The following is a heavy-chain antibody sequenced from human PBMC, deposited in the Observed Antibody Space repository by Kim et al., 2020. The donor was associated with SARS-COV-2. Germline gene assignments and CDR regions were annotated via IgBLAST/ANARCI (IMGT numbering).Heavy chain of an antibody. J-gene: IGHJ4*02. CDR3: ARAYGSGLRIGFDY. D-gene: IGHD3-10*01. Sequence: SPSFQGQVTISANKSISTAYLQWSSLKASDTAMYYCARAYGSGLRIGFDYWGQGTLVTVSS. V-gene: IGHV5-51*01.